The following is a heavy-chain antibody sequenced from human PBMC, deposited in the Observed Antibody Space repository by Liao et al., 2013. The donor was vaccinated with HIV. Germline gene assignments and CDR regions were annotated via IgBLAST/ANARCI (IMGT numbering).Heavy chain of an antibody. CDR3: ARDGPNAFDI. V-gene: IGHV4-4*07. Sequence: QVELQESGPGLVRPSETLSLTCTVSGASISGYYWSWIRQPAGNGLEWIGRIYTSGSTNYNPSLKSRVTISVDTSKNQFSLKVSSVTAADTAVYYCARDGPNAFDIWGQGTMVTVSS. CDR2: IYTSGST. J-gene: IGHJ3*02. D-gene: IGHD4/OR15-4a*01. CDR1: GASISGYY.